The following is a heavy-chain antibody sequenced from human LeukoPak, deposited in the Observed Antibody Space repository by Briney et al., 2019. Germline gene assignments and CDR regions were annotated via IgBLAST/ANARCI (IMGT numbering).Heavy chain of an antibody. CDR2: INHSGST. Sequence: SETLSLTCAVYGGSFSGYYWSWIRQPPGKGLEWIGEINHSGSTNYNPSLKSRVTISVDTSKNQFSLKPSSVTAADTAVYYCARVALTMVRATDYWGQGTLVTVSS. J-gene: IGHJ4*02. CDR1: GGSFSGYY. CDR3: ARVALTMVRATDY. D-gene: IGHD3-10*01. V-gene: IGHV4-34*01.